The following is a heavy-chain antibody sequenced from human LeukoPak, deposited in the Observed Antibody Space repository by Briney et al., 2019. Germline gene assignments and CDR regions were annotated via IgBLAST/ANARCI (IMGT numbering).Heavy chain of an antibody. CDR3: ARVPGAARLRYYFDY. Sequence: SVKVSCKASGFTFTSSAVQWVRQARGQRLEWIGWIVVGSGNTNYAQKFQERVTITRDMSTSTAYMELSSLRSEDTAVYYCARVPGAARLRYYFDYWGQGTLVTVSS. D-gene: IGHD6-6*01. CDR1: GFTFTSSA. CDR2: IVVGSGNT. J-gene: IGHJ4*02. V-gene: IGHV1-58*01.